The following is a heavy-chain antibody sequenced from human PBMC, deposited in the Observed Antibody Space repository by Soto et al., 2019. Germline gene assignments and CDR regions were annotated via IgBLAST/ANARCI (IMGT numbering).Heavy chain of an antibody. CDR3: ARIRGYSSSWYVLQH. CDR2: IFSNDEK. Sequence: SGPTLVNPTETPTLTCTVSGFSLSNARMGVSWIRQPPGKALEWLAHIFSNDEKSYSTSLKSRLTISKDTSKSQVVLTMTNMDPVDTATYYCARIRGYSSSWYVLQHWGQGTLVTVSS. V-gene: IGHV2-26*01. D-gene: IGHD6-13*01. J-gene: IGHJ1*01. CDR1: GFSLSNARMG.